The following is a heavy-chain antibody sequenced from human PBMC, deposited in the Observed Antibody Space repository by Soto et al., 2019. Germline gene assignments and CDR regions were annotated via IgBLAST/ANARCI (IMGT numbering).Heavy chain of an antibody. Sequence: QVQLEESGPGLVKPSQTLSLTCTASGGTISCGNSYWRWIGQPPGKGLEWFGFISYSGTNHYSASIRSRVSISVATSKNQFSLDVSSVTAADPAVYYWATLGTPVTGLYYFDSWGKGTLVTVSS. V-gene: IGHV4-30-4*01. CDR3: ATLGTPVTGLYYFDS. CDR1: GGTISCGNSY. D-gene: IGHD4-17*01. J-gene: IGHJ4*02. CDR2: ISYSGTN.